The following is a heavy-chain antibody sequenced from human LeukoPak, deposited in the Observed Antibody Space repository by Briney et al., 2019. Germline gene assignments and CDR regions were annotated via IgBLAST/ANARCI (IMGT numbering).Heavy chain of an antibody. CDR2: IIPIFGTA. D-gene: IGHD3-10*01. CDR3: ANGSGSNFDY. V-gene: IGHV1-69*05. J-gene: IGHJ4*02. Sequence: ASGKVSCKASGGTFSSYAISWVRQAPGQGLEWMGRIIPIFGTANYAQKFQGRVTITTDESTSTAYMELSSLRSEDTAVYYCANGSGSNFDYWGQGTLVTVSS. CDR1: GGTFSSYA.